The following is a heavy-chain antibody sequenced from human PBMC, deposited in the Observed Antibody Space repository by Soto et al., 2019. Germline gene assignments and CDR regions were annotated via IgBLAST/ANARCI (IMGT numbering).Heavy chain of an antibody. J-gene: IGHJ4*02. CDR1: GGSISSYY. CDR3: ARHDLYDYVWGTLDY. Sequence: QVQLQESGPGLVKPSETLSLTRTVSGGSISSYYWSWIRQPPGKGLEWIGYIYYSGSTNYNPSLKSRVTISVGTSKNQSSLKLSSVTAADTAVYYCARHDLYDYVWGTLDYWGQGTLVTVSS. CDR2: IYYSGST. D-gene: IGHD3-16*01. V-gene: IGHV4-59*08.